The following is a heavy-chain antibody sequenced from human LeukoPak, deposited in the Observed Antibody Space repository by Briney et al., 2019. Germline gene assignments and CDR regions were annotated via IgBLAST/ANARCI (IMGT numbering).Heavy chain of an antibody. CDR1: GFTFSYYG. V-gene: IGHV3-33*01. J-gene: IGHJ4*02. CDR2: IWYDGSNK. Sequence: GGSLRLSCAASGFTFSYYGMHWVRQAPGKGLEWVAVIWYDGSNKYYADSVKGRFTISRDNSKNSLYLQMNSLRAEDTAVYYCARGQPLLYLVYWGQGTLVTVSS. CDR3: ARGQPLLYLVY. D-gene: IGHD2-2*02.